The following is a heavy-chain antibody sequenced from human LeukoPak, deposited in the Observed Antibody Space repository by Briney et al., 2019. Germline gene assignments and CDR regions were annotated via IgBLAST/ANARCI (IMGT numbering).Heavy chain of an antibody. CDR3: ARAPSEIGGYYPEYFRH. Sequence: GGSLRLSCAASGFTFSSYWMHWVRQAPGKGLVWVSRIKSDGKTNYADSVKGRFTISRDNAKNTVSLQMSSLRAEDTGVYYCARAPSEIGGYYPEYFRHWGQGTLVTVSS. V-gene: IGHV3-74*01. CDR2: IKSDGKT. J-gene: IGHJ1*01. CDR1: GFTFSSYW. D-gene: IGHD3-22*01.